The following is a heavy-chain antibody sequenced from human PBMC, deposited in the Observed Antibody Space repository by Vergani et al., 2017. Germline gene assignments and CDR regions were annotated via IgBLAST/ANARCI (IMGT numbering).Heavy chain of an antibody. V-gene: IGHV1-3*04. CDR1: GYTFTSYA. CDR3: ARAGKQLWSNGPYGMDV. D-gene: IGHD5-18*01. J-gene: IGHJ6*02. Sequence: QVQLVQSGAEVKKPGASVKVSCKASGYTFTSYAMHWVRQAPGQRLEWMGWINTGNGNTKSSQKFQGRVTITRDTSASTSYMELSSLRSEDTAVYYCARAGKQLWSNGPYGMDVWGQGTTVTVSS. CDR2: INTGNGNT.